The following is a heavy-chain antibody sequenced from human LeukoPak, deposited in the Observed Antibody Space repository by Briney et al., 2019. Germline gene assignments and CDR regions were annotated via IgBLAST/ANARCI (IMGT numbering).Heavy chain of an antibody. J-gene: IGHJ4*02. CDR2: INAYNGDT. Sequence: ASVKVSCKASGYTFTSYGISWVRQAPGRGLEWMGWINAYNGDTNYAQKVQGRVTLTTDTSTSTAYMELRSLTSDDRAVYYCARDGSGQWLDYWGQGTLVTVSS. V-gene: IGHV1-18*01. CDR1: GYTFTSYG. D-gene: IGHD3-10*01. CDR3: ARDGSGQWLDY.